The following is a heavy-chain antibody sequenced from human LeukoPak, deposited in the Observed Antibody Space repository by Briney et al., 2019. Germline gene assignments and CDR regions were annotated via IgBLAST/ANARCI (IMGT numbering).Heavy chain of an antibody. CDR2: FDPEDGET. J-gene: IGHJ4*02. D-gene: IGHD2-15*01. CDR3: VAVVVAARGIDY. Sequence: GASVKVSCKVSGYTLTELSMHWVRQAPGKGLEWMGGFDPEDGETIYAQKFQGRVTMTEDTSTDTAYMELSSLRSEDTAVYYCVAVVVAARGIDYWGQGTLVTVSS. CDR1: GYTLTELS. V-gene: IGHV1-24*01.